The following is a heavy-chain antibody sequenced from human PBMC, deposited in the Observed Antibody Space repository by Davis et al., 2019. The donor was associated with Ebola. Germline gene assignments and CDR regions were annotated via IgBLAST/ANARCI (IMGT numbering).Heavy chain of an antibody. V-gene: IGHV1-8*01. CDR3: ARGFLRFDP. CDR2: MNPNTGNS. D-gene: IGHD3-3*01. J-gene: IGHJ5*02. CDR1: GYTFTKFD. Sequence: AASVKVSCKASGYTFTKFDITWVRQAAGQGLEWMGWMNPNTGNSDFAQKFQDRITMTRDTSINTAYMELRSLRSEDTALYYCARGFLRFDPWGQGTLVTVSS.